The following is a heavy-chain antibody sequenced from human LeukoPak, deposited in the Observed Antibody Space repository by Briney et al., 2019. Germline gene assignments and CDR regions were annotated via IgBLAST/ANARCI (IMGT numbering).Heavy chain of an antibody. Sequence: SETLSLTCAVYGGSLNVNYWSWIRQAPGKGLEWIGYHYDSGSTHYNPSLKSRVTISLDTSKNQFSLNLSSVTAADTAVYYCARHSWVNGYFDYWGQGTLVTVSS. CDR1: GGSLNVNY. CDR2: HYDSGST. V-gene: IGHV4-59*08. J-gene: IGHJ4*02. D-gene: IGHD4-17*01. CDR3: ARHSWVNGYFDY.